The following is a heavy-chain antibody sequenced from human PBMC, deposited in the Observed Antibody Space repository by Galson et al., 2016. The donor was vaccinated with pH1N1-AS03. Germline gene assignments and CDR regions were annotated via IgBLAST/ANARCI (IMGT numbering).Heavy chain of an antibody. CDR1: GFIFSNYA. V-gene: IGHV3-23*01. D-gene: IGHD4-17*01. CDR3: ANRGDTLGFFES. CDR2: ISGLGEST. J-gene: IGHJ4*02. Sequence: PVQSLRLSCAASGFIFSNYAMTWVRQAPGKGLQWVSTISGLGESTKYADSVKGRFTISRDNSKNTVNLHMNSLRVEDTAVYYCANRGDTLGFFESWGQGTLVTVSS.